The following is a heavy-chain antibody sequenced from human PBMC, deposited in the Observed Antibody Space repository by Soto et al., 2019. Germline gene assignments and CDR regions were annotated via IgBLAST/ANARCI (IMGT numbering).Heavy chain of an antibody. V-gene: IGHV4-61*05. Sequence: SETLSLTCTVSGGSISSNRYYWGWIRQPPGKRLEWIGSLYYSGSTNYNPSLKSRVTISVDTSKNQFSLKLSSVTAADTAVYFCARVAEIPYGMDVWGQGTTVTVSS. CDR3: ARVAEIPYGMDV. D-gene: IGHD6-13*01. CDR2: LYYSGST. J-gene: IGHJ6*02. CDR1: GGSISSNRYY.